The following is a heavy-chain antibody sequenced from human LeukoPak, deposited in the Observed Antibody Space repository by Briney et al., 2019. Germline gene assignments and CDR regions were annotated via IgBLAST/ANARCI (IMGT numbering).Heavy chain of an antibody. J-gene: IGHJ4*02. CDR1: GSTFSSYG. CDR2: ISYDGSNK. Sequence: YLRRPCAASGSTFSSYGMLWVRQAPGKGLESVAVISYDGSNKYYADSVRGRFTSSRDNSKNTLYLQMNSLRAEATAVYACAKDVLAQWLAYYFDYWGQGTLVTVSS. V-gene: IGHV3-30*18. D-gene: IGHD6-19*01. CDR3: AKDVLAQWLAYYFDY.